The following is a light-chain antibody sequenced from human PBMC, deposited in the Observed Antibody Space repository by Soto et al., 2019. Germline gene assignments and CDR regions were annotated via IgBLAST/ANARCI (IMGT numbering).Light chain of an antibody. J-gene: IGLJ1*01. CDR1: SSNIGNNA. Sequence: QSVLTQPPSVSEAPRQRVTISCSGSSSNIGNNAVNWYQQLPRKAPKLLIYYDDLLPSGVSDRFSGSKSGTSASLAISGLQSEDEADHYCSAWDDSLNGYGFGTGTKLTVL. CDR2: YDD. V-gene: IGLV1-36*01. CDR3: SAWDDSLNGYG.